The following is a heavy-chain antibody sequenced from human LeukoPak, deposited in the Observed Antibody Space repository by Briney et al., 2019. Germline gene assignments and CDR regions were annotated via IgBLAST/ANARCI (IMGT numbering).Heavy chain of an antibody. CDR2: IYYSGST. V-gene: IGHV4-39*01. Sequence: SETLSLTCTVSGGSISSSSYYWGWIRQPPGKGLEWIGSIYYSGSTYYNPSLKSRVTISVDTSKNQFSLKLSSVTAADTAVYYCVSVVVVPGATAWFDPWGREPWSPSPQ. CDR1: GGSISSSSYY. D-gene: IGHD2-2*01. J-gene: IGHJ5*02. CDR3: VSVVVVPGATAWFDP.